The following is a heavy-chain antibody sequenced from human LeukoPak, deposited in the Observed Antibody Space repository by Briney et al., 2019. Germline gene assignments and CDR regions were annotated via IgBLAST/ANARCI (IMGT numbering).Heavy chain of an antibody. J-gene: IGHJ5*02. D-gene: IGHD4-17*01. CDR3: ARFSVYGDYVP. V-gene: IGHV4-34*01. Sequence: SETLSLTCAVYGGSFSGYYWSWIRQPPGKGLEWIGEINHSGSTNYNPSLKSRVTISVDTSKNPFSLKLSSVTAADTAVYYCARFSVYGDYVPWGQGTLVTVSS. CDR2: INHSGST. CDR1: GGSFSGYY.